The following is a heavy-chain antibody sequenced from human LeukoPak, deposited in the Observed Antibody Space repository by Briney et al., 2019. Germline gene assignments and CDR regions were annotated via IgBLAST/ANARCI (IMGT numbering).Heavy chain of an antibody. CDR2: INHAGNT. J-gene: IGHJ4*02. CDR3: AGLVGRYSSGLYYYYFDY. Sequence: SETLSLTCAVYGGSFSDSYWSWIRQSPGKGLEWIGEINHAGNTNYNPSLKSRVTLSVDTSKNQFSLKLNTVTAADTAVYYCAGLVGRYSSGLYYYYFDYWGQGTLVTVSS. V-gene: IGHV4-34*01. D-gene: IGHD3-22*01. CDR1: GGSFSDSY.